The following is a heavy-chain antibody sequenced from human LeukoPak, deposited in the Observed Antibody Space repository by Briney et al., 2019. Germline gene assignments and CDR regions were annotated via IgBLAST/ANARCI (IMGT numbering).Heavy chain of an antibody. CDR3: ARERPQVGATVGFDY. V-gene: IGHV4-59*01. J-gene: IGHJ4*02. CDR2: IYYSGST. D-gene: IGHD1-26*01. CDR1: GGSISSYY. Sequence: SGTLSLTCTVSGGSISSYYWSWIRQPPGKGLEWIGYIYYSGSTNYNPSLKSRVTISVDTSKNQFSLKLSSVTAADTAVYYCARERPQVGATVGFDYWGQGTLVTVSS.